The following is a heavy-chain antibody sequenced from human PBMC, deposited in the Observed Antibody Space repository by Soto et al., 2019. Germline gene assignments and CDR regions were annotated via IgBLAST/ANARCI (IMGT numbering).Heavy chain of an antibody. V-gene: IGHV4-59*04. J-gene: IGHJ4*02. CDR2: IYYSGST. CDR1: GGSISTYY. Sequence: SETLSLTCTVSGGSISTYYWSWIRQAPGKGLEWIGYIYYSGSTYYNPSLKTRISMSVDTSKNHFSLKLSSVTATDTAVYYCATAKYESRASDYWGQGSPVTVSS. CDR3: ATAKYESRASDY. D-gene: IGHD3-22*01.